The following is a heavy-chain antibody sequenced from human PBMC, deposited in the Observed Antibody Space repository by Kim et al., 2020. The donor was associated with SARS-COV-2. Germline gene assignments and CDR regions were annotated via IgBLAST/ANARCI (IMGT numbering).Heavy chain of an antibody. J-gene: IGHJ4*02. Sequence: TNYSPSLKRRVTMSVDTSKNQFSLKLHSVTAADTAVYYCAGAPNWNYFDYWGQGTLVTVSS. CDR2: T. V-gene: IGHV4-4*07. D-gene: IGHD1-20*01. CDR3: AGAPNWNYFDY.